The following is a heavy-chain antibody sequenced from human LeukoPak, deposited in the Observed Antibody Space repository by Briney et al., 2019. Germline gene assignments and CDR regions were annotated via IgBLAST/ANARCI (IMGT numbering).Heavy chain of an antibody. V-gene: IGHV1-18*01. J-gene: IGHJ4*02. Sequence: SSVNVSCKASGYTFTSYGISWVRQAPAQGHEWMGLICAYNSNTNYEQKLQGKVTMTTDTSPGKAYLELKSQSSDAKAVSYYDRDTRLYFDHSGERTLVTVSP. D-gene: IGHD2-2*01. CDR2: ICAYNSNT. CDR1: GYTFTSYG. CDR3: DRDTRLYFDH.